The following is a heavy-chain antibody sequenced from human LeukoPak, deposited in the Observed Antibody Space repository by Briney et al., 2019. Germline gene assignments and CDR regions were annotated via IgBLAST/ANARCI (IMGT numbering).Heavy chain of an antibody. CDR3: ARAEAPLWFGEFQGGYFDY. Sequence: SQTLSLTCTVSGGSISSGDYYWRWIRQPPGKGLEWIGYIYYSGSTYYNPSLKSRVTISVDTSKNQFSLKLSSVTAADTAVYYCARAEAPLWFGEFQGGYFDYWGQGTLVTVSS. J-gene: IGHJ4*02. V-gene: IGHV4-30-4*01. CDR1: GGSISSGDYY. D-gene: IGHD3-10*01. CDR2: IYYSGST.